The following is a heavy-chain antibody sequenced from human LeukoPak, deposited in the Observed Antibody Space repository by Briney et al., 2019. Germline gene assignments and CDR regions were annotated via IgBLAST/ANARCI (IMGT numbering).Heavy chain of an antibody. CDR2: INHSGST. CDR3: ARLVGYFDWLSLDRYFDY. J-gene: IGHJ4*02. V-gene: IGHV4-34*01. Sequence: SETLSLTCAVYGGSFSGYYWSWIRQPPGKGLEWIGEINHSGSTNYNPSLKSRVTISVDTSKNQFSLKLSSVTAADTAVYYCARLVGYFDWLSLDRYFDYWGQGTLVTVSS. D-gene: IGHD3-9*01. CDR1: GGSFSGYY.